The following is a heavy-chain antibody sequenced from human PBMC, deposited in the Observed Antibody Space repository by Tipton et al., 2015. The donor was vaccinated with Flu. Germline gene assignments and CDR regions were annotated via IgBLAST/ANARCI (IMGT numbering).Heavy chain of an antibody. CDR1: GDSIRSDYY. CDR2: IHHTGNR. D-gene: IGHD4-17*01. J-gene: IGHJ5*01. Sequence: TLSLTCSVSGDSIRSDYYWGWIRQPPRKGLEWIGNIHHTGNRYYNPSLRSRVTVSVDTSRNQSSLRLTSVTAADTAVYFCARDYGDFNWFESWGQGTLVTVSS. CDR3: ARDYGDFNWFES. V-gene: IGHV4-38-2*02.